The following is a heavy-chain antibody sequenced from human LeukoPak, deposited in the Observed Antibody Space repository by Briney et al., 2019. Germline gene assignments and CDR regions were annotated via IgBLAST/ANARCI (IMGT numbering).Heavy chain of an antibody. CDR3: ARLSMIDTFDI. V-gene: IGHV5-51*01. J-gene: IGHJ3*02. Sequence: GESLKISCKGYGFSFTKYWIGWVRQMPGKGLEWMGIIYPGDSNTKYSPSFEGQVTISADKSISTAYLQWSSLKASDTAMYYCARLSMIDTFDIWGLGTVVTVSS. D-gene: IGHD3-22*01. CDR1: GFSFTKYW. CDR2: IYPGDSNT.